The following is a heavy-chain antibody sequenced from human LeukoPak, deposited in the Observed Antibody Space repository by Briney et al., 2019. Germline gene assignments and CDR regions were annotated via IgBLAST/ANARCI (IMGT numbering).Heavy chain of an antibody. CDR2: ITPTYGLV. J-gene: IGHJ4*02. V-gene: IGHV1-69*10. Sequence: GASVRVSCKASGGTFSKYAISWVRQAPGQGLEWMGGITPTYGLVHYAQKFQGRVTLTTDTSTSTAYMELRSLRSDDTAVYYCARVLATEFDYWGQGTLVTVSS. D-gene: IGHD2-15*01. CDR3: ARVLATEFDY. CDR1: GGTFSKYA.